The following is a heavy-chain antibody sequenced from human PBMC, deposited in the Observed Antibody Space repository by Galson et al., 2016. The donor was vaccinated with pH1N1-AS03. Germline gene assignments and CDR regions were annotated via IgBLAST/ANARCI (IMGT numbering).Heavy chain of an antibody. Sequence: CAISGDSVSSNSAAWTWIRQSPSRGLEWLGRTFYRPHWYYDYAESVKSRITINPDTAKNHFSLQLNAVTPEDTAVYYCARGTYRGWVPIRGYFDLWGQGTLVTVSS. V-gene: IGHV6-1*01. D-gene: IGHD1-1*01. J-gene: IGHJ4*02. CDR2: TFYRPHWYY. CDR3: ARGTYRGWVPIRGYFDL. CDR1: GDSVSSNSAA.